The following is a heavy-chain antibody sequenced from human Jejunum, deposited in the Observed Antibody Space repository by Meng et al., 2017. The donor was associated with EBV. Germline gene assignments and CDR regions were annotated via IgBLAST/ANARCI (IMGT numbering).Heavy chain of an antibody. D-gene: IGHD2-15*01. J-gene: IGHJ4*02. CDR1: GYPFRHYA. CDR2: INVCHGNM. CDR3: ARELSPSGDSCYDY. V-gene: IGHV1-3*01. Sequence: QIQVWQSGDGVKEPGASVKISCKASGYPFRHYAMHWVRQASGQRLEWMAWINVCHGNMRYSQKFQDRLIITTDTSASTAYMELSSLTFEDTAVYYCARELSPSGDSCYDYWGQGTLVTVSS.